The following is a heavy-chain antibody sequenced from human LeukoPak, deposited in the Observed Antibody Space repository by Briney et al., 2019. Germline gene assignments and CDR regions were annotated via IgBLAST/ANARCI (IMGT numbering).Heavy chain of an antibody. J-gene: IGHJ5*02. CDR2: ISSNGGST. Sequence: PGGSLRLSRAASGFTFSSYAMHWVRQAPGKGLEYVSAISSNGGSTYYANSVKGRFTISRDNSKNTLYLQMGSLRAEDMAVYYCARDPGAGGFSWFDPWGQGTLVTVSS. D-gene: IGHD3-10*01. CDR3: ARDPGAGGFSWFDP. V-gene: IGHV3-64*01. CDR1: GFTFSSYA.